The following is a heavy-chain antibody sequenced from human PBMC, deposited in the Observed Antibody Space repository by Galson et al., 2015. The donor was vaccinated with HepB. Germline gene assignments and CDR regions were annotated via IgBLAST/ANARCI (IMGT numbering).Heavy chain of an antibody. J-gene: IGHJ4*02. CDR3: ARDILTGYVEP. D-gene: IGHD3-9*01. CDR1: GYTLTTYG. Sequence: SVKVSCKASGYTLTTYGISWVRQAPGQGLEWMGWISAYNGNTNYAQKLQGRVTMTTDTSTSTAYMELRSLRSDDTAVYYCARDILTGYVEPWGQGTLVTVSS. CDR2: ISAYNGNT. V-gene: IGHV1-18*01.